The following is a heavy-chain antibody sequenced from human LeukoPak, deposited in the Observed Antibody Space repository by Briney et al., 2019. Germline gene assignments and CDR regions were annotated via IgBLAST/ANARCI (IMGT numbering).Heavy chain of an antibody. V-gene: IGHV1-8*01. Sequence: ASVKVSCTASGYTFTSYDINWVRQATGQGLEWMGWMNPNSGNTGYAQKFQGRVTMTRNTSISTAYMELSSLRSEDTAVYYCARGSHYYGSGSSKGFDPWGQGTLVTVSS. CDR1: GYTFTSYD. CDR3: ARGSHYYGSGSSKGFDP. CDR2: MNPNSGNT. J-gene: IGHJ5*02. D-gene: IGHD3-10*01.